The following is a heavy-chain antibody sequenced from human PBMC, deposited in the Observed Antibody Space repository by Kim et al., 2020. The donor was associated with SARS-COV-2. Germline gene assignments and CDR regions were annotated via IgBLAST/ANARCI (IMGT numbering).Heavy chain of an antibody. CDR3: ARGTIYGSGSYTQPNWFDP. V-gene: IGHV4-34*01. J-gene: IGHJ5*02. CDR1: GGSFSGYY. D-gene: IGHD3-10*01. CDR2: INHSGST. Sequence: SETLSLTCAVYGGSFSGYYWSWIRQPPGKGLEWIGEINHSGSTNYNPSLKSRVTISVDTSKNQFSLKLSSVTAADTAVYYCARGTIYGSGSYTQPNWFDP.